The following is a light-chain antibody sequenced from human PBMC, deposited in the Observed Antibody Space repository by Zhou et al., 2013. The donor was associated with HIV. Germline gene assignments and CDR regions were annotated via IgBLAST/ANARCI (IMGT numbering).Light chain of an antibody. CDR2: LGS. V-gene: IGKV2-28*01. CDR1: QSLLHSNGFNY. Sequence: DIVMTQSPLSLPVTPGEPASISCRSTQSLLHSNGFNYLDWYLQKPGQSPQLLIYLGSNRASGVPDRFSGSGSGSYFTLEISRVEAEDVGVYYCMQALQTPTFGQGTKVEIK. J-gene: IGKJ1*01. CDR3: MQALQTPT.